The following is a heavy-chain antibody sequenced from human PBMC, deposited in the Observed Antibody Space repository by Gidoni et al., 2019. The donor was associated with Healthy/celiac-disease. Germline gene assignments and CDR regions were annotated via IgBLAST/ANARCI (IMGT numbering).Heavy chain of an antibody. CDR3: ARDLTVTTEYYYYYYGMDV. Sequence: QVQLQESGPGLVKPSETLSLTCTVSGGSVSSGSYYWSWIRQPPGKGLEWIGYIYYSGSTNYNPSLKSRVTISVDTSKNQFSLKLSSVTAADTAVYYCARDLTVTTEYYYYYYGMDVWGQGTTVTVSS. V-gene: IGHV4-61*01. CDR1: GGSVSSGSYY. CDR2: IYYSGST. J-gene: IGHJ6*02. D-gene: IGHD4-17*01.